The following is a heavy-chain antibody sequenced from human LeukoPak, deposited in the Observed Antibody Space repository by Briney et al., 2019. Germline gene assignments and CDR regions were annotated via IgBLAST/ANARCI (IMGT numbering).Heavy chain of an antibody. J-gene: IGHJ3*02. CDR3: AKAGRYCSGVSCYPKFDAFDI. Sequence: PGGSLRLSCVASGFIFSNYEINWVRQAPGKGLEWVSYISSSGGTIYYTDSVKDRFSISRDNAKNSLYLQMNSLRAEDTATYYCAKAGRYCSGVSCYPKFDAFDIWGQGTMVTVS. D-gene: IGHD2-15*01. V-gene: IGHV3-48*03. CDR2: ISSSGGTI. CDR1: GFIFSNYE.